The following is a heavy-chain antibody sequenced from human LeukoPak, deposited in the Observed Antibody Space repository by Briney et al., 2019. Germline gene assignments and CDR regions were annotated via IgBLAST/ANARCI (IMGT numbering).Heavy chain of an antibody. J-gene: IGHJ3*02. V-gene: IGHV1-2*02. CDR3: AREASSGSGSFDI. CDR2: INPNNGGT. CDR1: GYTFTSYA. Sequence: GASVKVSCKASGYTFTSYAMHWVRQAPGQRLEWMGWINPNNGGTNFAQKFQGRVTMTRDTSISTAYMELSRLRSDDTAVYYCAREASSGSGSFDIWGQGTMVTVSS. D-gene: IGHD3-22*01.